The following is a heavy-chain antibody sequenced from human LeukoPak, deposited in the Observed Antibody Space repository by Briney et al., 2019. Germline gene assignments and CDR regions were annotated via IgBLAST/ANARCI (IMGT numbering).Heavy chain of an antibody. Sequence: GGSLRLSCAASGFTFSTYGMNWVRQAPGKGLEWVSGIGGSDGRTSYYSDSVKGRFTISRDNSENTLYLQMNSLRAEDTALYYCTKRRDYYETSGYYPDFDFWGQGTLVSVSP. D-gene: IGHD3-22*01. CDR3: TKRRDYYETSGYYPDFDF. CDR2: IGGSDGRTS. V-gene: IGHV3-23*01. CDR1: GFTFSTYG. J-gene: IGHJ4*02.